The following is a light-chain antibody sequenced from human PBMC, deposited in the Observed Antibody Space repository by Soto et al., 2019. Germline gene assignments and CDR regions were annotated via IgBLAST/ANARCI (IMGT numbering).Light chain of an antibody. J-gene: IGKJ4*01. Sequence: EIVLTQYPVTRSLSAGERATLSWWASQSVSSSYLAWYQQKPGQAPRLLIYGASSRATGIPDRFSGIGSGTDFTLTISRLETEDFAVYYCQQYGSSPRLTFGGGTKVDI. CDR2: GAS. CDR1: QSVSSSY. V-gene: IGKV3-20*01. CDR3: QQYGSSPRLT.